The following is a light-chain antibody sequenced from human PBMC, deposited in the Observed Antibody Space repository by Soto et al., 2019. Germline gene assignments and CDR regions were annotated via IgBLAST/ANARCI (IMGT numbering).Light chain of an antibody. J-gene: IGKJ1*01. Sequence: EIVLTQSPGTLSLSPGESVTLSCRASQSVRSNLDWYQQKPGQSPRLLIYGASTRATGIPDRFSGSGSGTDFTLTISRLEAEDFAVYYCHHYDAAMWTFGQGTKVEIK. CDR2: GAS. CDR1: QSVRSN. V-gene: IGKV3-20*01. CDR3: HHYDAAMWT.